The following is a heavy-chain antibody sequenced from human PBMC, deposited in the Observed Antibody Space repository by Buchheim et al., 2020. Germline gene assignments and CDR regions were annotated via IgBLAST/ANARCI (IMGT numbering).Heavy chain of an antibody. CDR1: GFSFSSYE. CDR2: ISSSGNMT. J-gene: IGHJ4*02. Sequence: EVELVESGGGLVQPGGSLRLSCAASGFSFSSYEMNWVRQAPGKGLEWILYISSSGNMTYCADSVKGRFTISRENANNSLFLQMNSLRAEDTAVYYCARDWQWPLDFWGQGTL. CDR3: ARDWQWPLDF. V-gene: IGHV3-48*03. D-gene: IGHD6-19*01.